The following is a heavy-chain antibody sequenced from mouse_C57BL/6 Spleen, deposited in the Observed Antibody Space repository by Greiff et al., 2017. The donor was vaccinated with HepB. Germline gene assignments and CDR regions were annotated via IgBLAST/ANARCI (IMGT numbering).Heavy chain of an antibody. Sequence: EVKLMESGGGLVKPGGSLKLSCAASGFTFSDYGMHWVRQAPEKGLEWVAYISSGSSTIYYADTVKGRFTISRDNAKNTLFLQMTSLRSEDTAMYYWARTGRPPAALLPCDGGGTGTTVTVSS. V-gene: IGHV5-17*01. J-gene: IGHJ1*03. CDR3: ARTGRPPAALLPCDG. CDR2: ISSGSSTI. D-gene: IGHD2-3*01. CDR1: GFTFSDYG.